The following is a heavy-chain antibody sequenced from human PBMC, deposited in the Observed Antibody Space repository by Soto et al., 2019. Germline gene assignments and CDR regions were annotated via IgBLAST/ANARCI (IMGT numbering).Heavy chain of an antibody. CDR1: GFTFSSYA. V-gene: IGHV3-23*01. Sequence: GGSLRLSCAASGFTFSSYAMSWVRQAPGKGLEWVSAISGSGGSTYYADSVKGRFTISRDNSKNTLYLQMNSLRAEDTAVYYCAKEVYYYDSSGSRYYFDYWGQGTLVTVSS. CDR3: AKEVYYYDSSGSRYYFDY. J-gene: IGHJ4*02. D-gene: IGHD3-22*01. CDR2: ISGSGGST.